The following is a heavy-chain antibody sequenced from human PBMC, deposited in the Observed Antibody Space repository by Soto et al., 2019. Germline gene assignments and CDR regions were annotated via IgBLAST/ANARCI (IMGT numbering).Heavy chain of an antibody. CDR1: GGIFSNYA. D-gene: IGHD2-21*01. V-gene: IGHV1-69*12. CDR3: ARSGVVVNAFDV. CDR2: IIPISGTA. J-gene: IGHJ3*01. Sequence: QVQLVQSGAEVKKPGSSVKVSCKTSGGIFSNYAISWVRQVPGRGLEWMGGIIPISGTANYAQKFQGRVTITADESTRTAYMELSSLRSEDTAVYYCARSGVVVNAFDVWGQGTMVTVSS.